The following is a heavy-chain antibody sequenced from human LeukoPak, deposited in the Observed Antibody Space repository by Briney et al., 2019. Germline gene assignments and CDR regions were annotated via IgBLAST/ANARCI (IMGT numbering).Heavy chain of an antibody. J-gene: IGHJ4*02. CDR1: GFTFSNYD. CDR2: ISAGGNNT. CDR3: GKRSTSLRGRGNY. D-gene: IGHD2-2*01. Sequence: PGGSLRLSCAASGFTFSNYDMGWVRQAPGRGLEWVSVISAGGNNTIYADSVRGRFTISRDNSRNAVDLQMNSLRAEDTAVYYCGKRSTSLRGRGNYWGQGALVTVSS. V-gene: IGHV3-23*01.